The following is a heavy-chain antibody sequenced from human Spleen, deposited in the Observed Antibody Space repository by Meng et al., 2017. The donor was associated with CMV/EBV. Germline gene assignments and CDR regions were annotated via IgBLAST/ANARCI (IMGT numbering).Heavy chain of an antibody. J-gene: IGHJ4*02. Sequence: GYTSASYGISWVRQAPGQGLEWMGWISPYNGNTKYAQKFQGRVTMTTDTSTSTVYMELRNLGSDDTAVYYRARGIFRFLEWLPSLDYWGQGTLVTVSS. CDR1: GYTSASYG. CDR2: ISPYNGNT. CDR3: ARGIFRFLEWLPSLDY. V-gene: IGHV1-18*01. D-gene: IGHD3-3*01.